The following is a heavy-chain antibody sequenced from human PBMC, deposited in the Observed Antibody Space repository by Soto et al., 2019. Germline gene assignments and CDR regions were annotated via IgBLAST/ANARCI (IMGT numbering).Heavy chain of an antibody. CDR1: GFTFSSCA. D-gene: IGHD2-15*01. J-gene: IGHJ4*02. CDR3: AKGHPGGSCYSGLDC. CDR2: ISGSGDTT. Sequence: GGSLRLSCAASGFTFSSCAMTWVRQAPGKGLEWVLCISGSGDTTYYADSVKGRFTISRDTSKNTVYLQMNSLRADDTAVYYCAKGHPGGSCYSGLDCWGRGTLVTVSS. V-gene: IGHV3-23*01.